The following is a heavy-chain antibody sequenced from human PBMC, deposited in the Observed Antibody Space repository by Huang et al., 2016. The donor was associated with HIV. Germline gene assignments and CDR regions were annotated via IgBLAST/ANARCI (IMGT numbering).Heavy chain of an antibody. CDR1: GFSFSGCN. Sequence: EEQLVESGGGLVQPGGSLRLSCAASGFSFSGCNMNWVRQAPGKGLEWLSYMSESGSVITYADSVKGRFPVSRDNAKNSLYLQMDSLRAEDTAVYYCARGYSSSWLYNWGQGTLVTVSS. D-gene: IGHD6-13*01. J-gene: IGHJ4*02. V-gene: IGHV3-48*01. CDR2: MSESGSVI. CDR3: ARGYSSSWLYN.